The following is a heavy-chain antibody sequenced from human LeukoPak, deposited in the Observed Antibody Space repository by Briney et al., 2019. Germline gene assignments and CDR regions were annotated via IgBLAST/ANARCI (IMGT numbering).Heavy chain of an antibody. CDR1: GYTFTNYG. V-gene: IGHV1-18*01. CDR3: AREGLGELTLDY. D-gene: IGHD3-16*01. Sequence: ASVKVSCKSSGYTFTNYGISWVRQAPGQGLEWMGWISTYNGDTNYAQKLQGRVTMTTDTSTNTAYMELRSLRSDATAVYYCAREGLGELTLDYWGQGTLVTVSS. CDR2: ISTYNGDT. J-gene: IGHJ4*02.